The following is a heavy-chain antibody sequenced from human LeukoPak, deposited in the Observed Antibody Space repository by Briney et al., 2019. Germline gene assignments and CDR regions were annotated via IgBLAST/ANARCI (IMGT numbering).Heavy chain of an antibody. CDR3: ARSSGHYRSQI. J-gene: IGHJ3*02. V-gene: IGHV4-59*01. Sequence: PSETLSLTCTDSSASFSSYYWSWIRQTPGQGLQWIGWIHYNGITNYNPSLKSRVTMSSDMSKNQFSLNLRSVTAADTALYYCARSSGHYRSQIWGQGTMVTVS. CDR2: IHYNGIT. CDR1: SASFSSYY. D-gene: IGHD4-11*01.